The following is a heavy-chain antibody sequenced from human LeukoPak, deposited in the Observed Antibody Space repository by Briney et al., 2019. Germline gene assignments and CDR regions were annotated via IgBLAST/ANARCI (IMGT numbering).Heavy chain of an antibody. Sequence: SLRLSCTASVFTFGDYAISWVRQALGKGLECVAFIRTKAYGGTTQYAASVKDRFTISRGDSKNFAYLQINSPKTEDTAVYYCTRDRYSSGWGTFDYWGQGALVTVSS. CDR3: TRDRYSSGWGTFDY. V-gene: IGHV3-49*04. CDR1: VFTFGDYA. D-gene: IGHD6-19*01. J-gene: IGHJ4*02. CDR2: IRTKAYGGTT.